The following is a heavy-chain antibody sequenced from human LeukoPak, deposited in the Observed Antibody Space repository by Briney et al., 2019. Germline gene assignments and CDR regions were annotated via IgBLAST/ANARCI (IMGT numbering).Heavy chain of an antibody. D-gene: IGHD4-17*01. Sequence: GESLKIFCNGSRYTFPSYWNGRVRQMPGKGLELMGIIYPCESDTRYSPSFQGQVTISADKSISTAFLQWSSLKASDTGMYYCARQPDAYGSDYWGQGTLVTVSS. CDR1: RYTFPSYW. CDR2: IYPCESDT. V-gene: IGHV5-51*01. J-gene: IGHJ4*02. CDR3: ARQPDAYGSDY.